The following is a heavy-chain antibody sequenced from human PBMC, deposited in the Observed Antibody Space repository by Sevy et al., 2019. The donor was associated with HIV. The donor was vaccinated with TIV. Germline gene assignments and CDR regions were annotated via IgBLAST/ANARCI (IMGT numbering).Heavy chain of an antibody. Sequence: SETLSLTCTVSGGSISSYYWSWIRQPPGKGLEWIGYIYYSGSTNYNPSLKSRVTISVDTSKNQFSLKLSSVTAADTAVYYCARDRIAAAGTRSHGMDVWGQGTTVTVSS. CDR2: IYYSGST. D-gene: IGHD6-13*01. CDR3: ARDRIAAAGTRSHGMDV. J-gene: IGHJ6*02. V-gene: IGHV4-59*01. CDR1: GGSISSYY.